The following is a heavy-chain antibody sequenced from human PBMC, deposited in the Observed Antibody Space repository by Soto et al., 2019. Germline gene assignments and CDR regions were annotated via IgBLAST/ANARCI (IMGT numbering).Heavy chain of an antibody. CDR3: ARDLRITIFGVVTQHYYGMDV. CDR1: GYSFTSYY. J-gene: IGHJ6*02. Sequence: GASVKVSCKASGYSFTSYYMHWVRQAPGQGLEWMGIINPSGGSTSYAQKFQGRVTMTRDTSTSTVYMELSSLRSEDTAVYYCARDLRITIFGVVTQHYYGMDVWGQGTTVTVS. CDR2: INPSGGST. V-gene: IGHV1-46*01. D-gene: IGHD3-3*01.